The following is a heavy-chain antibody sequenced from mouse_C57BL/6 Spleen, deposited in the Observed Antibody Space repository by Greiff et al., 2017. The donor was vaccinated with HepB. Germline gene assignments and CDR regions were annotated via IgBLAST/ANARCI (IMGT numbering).Heavy chain of an antibody. Sequence: QVQLQQPGAELVMPGASVKLSCKASGYTFTSYWMHWVKQRPGQGLEWIGEIDPSDSYTNYNQKFKGKSTLTVDKSSSTAYMQLSSLTSEDSAVYYSARSQGYYYGSSFDYWGQGTTLTVSS. CDR1: GYTFTSYW. V-gene: IGHV1-69*01. CDR2: IDPSDSYT. D-gene: IGHD1-1*01. CDR3: ARSQGYYYGSSFDY. J-gene: IGHJ2*01.